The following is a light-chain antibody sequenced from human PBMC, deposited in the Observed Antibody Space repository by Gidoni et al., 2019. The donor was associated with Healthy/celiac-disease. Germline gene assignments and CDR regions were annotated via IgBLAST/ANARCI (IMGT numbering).Light chain of an antibody. Sequence: DIVLTQSPGTLSLSPGERATLYCRASQSVSSSYLAWYQQKPGQAPRLLIYCASSRASGIPDRFSGSGSGTDFTLTISRLEPEDFAVYYCQQYGSSPWTFGQGTKVEIK. CDR1: QSVSSSY. CDR3: QQYGSSPWT. J-gene: IGKJ1*01. V-gene: IGKV3-20*01. CDR2: CAS.